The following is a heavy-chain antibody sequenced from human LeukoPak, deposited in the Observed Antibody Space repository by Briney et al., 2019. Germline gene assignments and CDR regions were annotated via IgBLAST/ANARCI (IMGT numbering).Heavy chain of an antibody. V-gene: IGHV4-59*01. D-gene: IGHD6-13*01. J-gene: IGHJ4*02. CDR3: ARGVYIAAAQYGY. Sequence: PSETLSLTCTVSGGSISSYYWSWIRQPPGKGLEWIGYIYYSGTANYNPSLKSRVTISVDTSKNQFSLKLSSVTAADTAVYYCARGVYIAAAQYGYWGQGTLVTVSS. CDR1: GGSISSYY. CDR2: IYYSGTA.